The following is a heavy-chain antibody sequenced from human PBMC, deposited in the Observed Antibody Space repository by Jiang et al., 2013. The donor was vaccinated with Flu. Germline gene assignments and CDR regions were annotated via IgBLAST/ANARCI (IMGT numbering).Heavy chain of an antibody. J-gene: IGHJ6*02. D-gene: IGHD6-19*01. CDR2: IYYSGST. Sequence: PGLVKPSETLSLTCTVSGGSISSSSYYWGWIRQPPGKGLEWIGSIYYSGSTYYNPSLKSRVTISVDTSKNQFSLKLSSVTAADTAVYYCVRPVAGTSDYYYGMDVWGQGTTVTVSS. CDR3: VRPVAGTSDYYYGMDV. CDR1: GGSISSSSYY. V-gene: IGHV4-39*01.